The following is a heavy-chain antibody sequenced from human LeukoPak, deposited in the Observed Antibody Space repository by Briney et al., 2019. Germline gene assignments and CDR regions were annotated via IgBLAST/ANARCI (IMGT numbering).Heavy chain of an antibody. V-gene: IGHV1-69*01. Sequence: SVKVSCKASGGTFSSYAISWVRQAPGQGLEWMGGFIPIFGTANYAQKFQGRVTITADESTSTAYMELSSLRSEDTAVYYCARAKWELVRGVNWFDPWGQGTLVTVSS. D-gene: IGHD1-26*01. J-gene: IGHJ5*02. CDR1: GGTFSSYA. CDR3: ARAKWELVRGVNWFDP. CDR2: FIPIFGTA.